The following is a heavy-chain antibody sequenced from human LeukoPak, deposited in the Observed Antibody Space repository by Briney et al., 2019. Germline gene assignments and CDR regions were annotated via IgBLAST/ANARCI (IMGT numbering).Heavy chain of an antibody. D-gene: IGHD3-10*01. J-gene: IGHJ4*02. CDR3: ARLGGNWNSPGRDY. V-gene: IGHV4-59*08. CDR2: ISYTGTT. Sequence: PSETLSLTCSVSGGSINGYSWTWTRQPPGMRLDWVGHISYTGTTNYNPSLPTRVAISVDTSKNQFSLKLTSVTAADTGMYFCARLGGNWNSPGRDYWGQGTLVTVSS. CDR1: GGSINGYS.